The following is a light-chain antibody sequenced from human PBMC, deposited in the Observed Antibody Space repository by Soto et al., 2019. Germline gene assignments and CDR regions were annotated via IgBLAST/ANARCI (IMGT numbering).Light chain of an antibody. Sequence: DIQMTQSPSSLSASVGDRVTLTCQSSQDIKNYLNWYQQKSGKALKLLIYDASDLETGVPSRFSGSGSGTDFTFTINSLQPEDIGTYYCQEYDNLPLTFGGGAKV. CDR2: DAS. CDR1: QDIKNY. J-gene: IGKJ4*01. CDR3: QEYDNLPLT. V-gene: IGKV1-33*01.